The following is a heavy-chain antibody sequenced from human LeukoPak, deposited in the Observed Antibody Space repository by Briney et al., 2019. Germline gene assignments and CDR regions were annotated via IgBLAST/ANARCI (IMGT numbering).Heavy chain of an antibody. V-gene: IGHV3-9*03. D-gene: IGHD6-13*01. CDR3: AKSSSWYYQGAFDI. Sequence: GGSLRLFCAASGFTFDDYAMHWVRQAPGKGLEWVSGISWNSGSIGYADSVKGRFTISRDNAKNSLYLQMNSLRAEDMALYYCAKSSSWYYQGAFDIWGQGTMVTVSS. CDR1: GFTFDDYA. CDR2: ISWNSGSI. J-gene: IGHJ3*02.